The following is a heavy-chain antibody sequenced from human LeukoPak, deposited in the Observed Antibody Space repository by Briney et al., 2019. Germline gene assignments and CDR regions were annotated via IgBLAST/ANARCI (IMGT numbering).Heavy chain of an antibody. V-gene: IGHV4-34*01. CDR3: ASRKGSGWDFDY. Sequence: NSSGTLSLTCAVYGGSFSGYYWSWIRQPPGKGLEWIGEINHSGSTNYNPSLKSRVTISVDTSKNQFSLKLSSVTAADTAVYYCASRKGSGWDFDYWGQGTLVTVSS. CDR1: GGSFSGYY. CDR2: INHSGST. J-gene: IGHJ4*02. D-gene: IGHD6-19*01.